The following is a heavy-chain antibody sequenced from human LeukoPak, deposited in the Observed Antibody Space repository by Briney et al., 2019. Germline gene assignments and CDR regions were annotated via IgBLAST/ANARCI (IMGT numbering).Heavy chain of an antibody. CDR3: ARVGGSSDFDY. Sequence: PGGSLRLSCAASGFTFSSYWRHWVRQAPGKGLVWVSRIDTDGSRTTYADSVKGRFTVSRDNAKNTLYLQMNSLRAEATAVYYCARVGGSSDFDYWGQGTLVTVSS. CDR1: GFTFSSYW. V-gene: IGHV3-74*01. D-gene: IGHD3-10*01. J-gene: IGHJ4*02. CDR2: IDTDGSRT.